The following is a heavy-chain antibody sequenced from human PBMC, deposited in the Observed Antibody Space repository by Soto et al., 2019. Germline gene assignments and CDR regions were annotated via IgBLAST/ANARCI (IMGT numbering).Heavy chain of an antibody. CDR3: ARVGTMAGGLWGDYWLDP. CDR2: LSPDGSNK. J-gene: IGHJ5*02. D-gene: IGHD3-10*01. CDR1: GITLSNYA. Sequence: QVQLVESGGGVVQPGGSLRLSCVGSGITLSNYALHWVRQTPGKGLECVAALSPDGSNKYYADSVKGRFTISRDTSKNTLYLQMNSLRAEDTALYYCARVGTMAGGLWGDYWLDPWGPGRLVAVSS. V-gene: IGHV3-30-3*01.